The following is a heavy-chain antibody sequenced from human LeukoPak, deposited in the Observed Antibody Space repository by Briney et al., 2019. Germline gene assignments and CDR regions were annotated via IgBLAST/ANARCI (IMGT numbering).Heavy chain of an antibody. CDR1: GFTFSSYA. CDR2: IGGSGGST. J-gene: IGHJ4*02. Sequence: GGSLRLSCAASGFTFSSYAMSWVRQAPGKGLEWVSAIGGSGGSTYYADSVKGRFTISRDNSKNTLYLQMNSLRAEDTAVYYCAKDLRYSGYVRPSRWGQGTLVTVSS. V-gene: IGHV3-23*01. D-gene: IGHD5-12*01. CDR3: AKDLRYSGYVRPSR.